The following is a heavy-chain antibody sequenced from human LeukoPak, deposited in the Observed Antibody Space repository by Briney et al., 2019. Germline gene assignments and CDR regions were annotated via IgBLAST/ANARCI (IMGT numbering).Heavy chain of an antibody. Sequence: SQTLSLTCTVSGGSISSGDYYWSWIRQPPGKGLEWIGYIYYSGSTYYNPSLKSRVTISVDTSKNQFSLKLSSVTAADTAVYYCARDLGFGEFEYAFDIWGQGTMVTVSS. CDR3: ARDLGFGEFEYAFDI. V-gene: IGHV4-30-4*08. CDR2: IYYSGST. J-gene: IGHJ3*02. D-gene: IGHD3-10*01. CDR1: GGSISSGDYY.